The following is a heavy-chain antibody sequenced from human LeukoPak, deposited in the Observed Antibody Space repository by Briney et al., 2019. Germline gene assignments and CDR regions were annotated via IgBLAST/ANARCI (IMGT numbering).Heavy chain of an antibody. CDR2: IYYSGST. J-gene: IGHJ4*02. V-gene: IGHV4-59*01. D-gene: IGHD4-17*01. Sequence: SETLSLTCTVSGGSIRSYYWSWIRQPPGKGLGWIGYIYYSGSTNYNPSLKSRVSISVDTSKNQFSLKLSSVTAADTAVYYCARTGSTVTMLYPFDHWGQGTLVTVSS. CDR1: GGSIRSYY. CDR3: ARTGSTVTMLYPFDH.